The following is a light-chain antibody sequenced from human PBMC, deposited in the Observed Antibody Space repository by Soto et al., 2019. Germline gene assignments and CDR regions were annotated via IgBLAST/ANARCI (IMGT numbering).Light chain of an antibody. CDR1: NSNIASNT. J-gene: IGLJ1*01. CDR3: ASWDDSLNGHV. Sequence: QSALTQPPSASGTPGQRVTVSCSGSNSNIASNTVNWYQQLPGTAPKLLIYSNDQRPSGVPDRFSASKSGTSASLAISGLQSEDEADYYCASWDDSLNGHVFGTGTRSPS. V-gene: IGLV1-44*01. CDR2: SND.